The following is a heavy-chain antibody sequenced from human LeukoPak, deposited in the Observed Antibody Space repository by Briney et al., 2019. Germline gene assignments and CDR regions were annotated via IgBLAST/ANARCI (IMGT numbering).Heavy chain of an antibody. CDR3: ACSRGIAVAGTEGFDY. V-gene: IGHV5-51*01. Sequence: GESLKISCKGSGYSFTSYWIGWVRQMPGKGLEWRGIIYPGNSDTRYSPSLQGQVTISADKSISTAYLQWSSVKASDTAMYYCACSRGIAVAGTEGFDYWGQGTLVTVSS. D-gene: IGHD6-19*01. CDR1: GYSFTSYW. J-gene: IGHJ4*02. CDR2: IYPGNSDT.